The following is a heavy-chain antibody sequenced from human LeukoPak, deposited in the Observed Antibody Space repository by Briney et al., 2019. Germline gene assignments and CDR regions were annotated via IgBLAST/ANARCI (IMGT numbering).Heavy chain of an antibody. Sequence: SETLSLTCTVSGGSISSYYWSWIRQPPGKGLEWIGYIYYSGSTNYNPSLKSRVTISVDTSRNQFSLKLSSVTAADTAVYYCARVKEVGDYGVSYFDYWGQGTLVTVSS. J-gene: IGHJ4*02. V-gene: IGHV4-59*01. D-gene: IGHD4-17*01. CDR3: ARVKEVGDYGVSYFDY. CDR2: IYYSGST. CDR1: GGSISSYY.